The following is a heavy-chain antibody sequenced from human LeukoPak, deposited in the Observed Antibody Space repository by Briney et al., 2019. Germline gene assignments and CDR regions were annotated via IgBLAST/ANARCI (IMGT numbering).Heavy chain of an antibody. CDR3: ARGSGSYHTAYMN. V-gene: IGHV5-51*01. D-gene: IGHD1-26*01. J-gene: IGHJ4*02. CDR1: GYSLTNYW. Sequence: GESLKISCKGSGYSLTNYWIGLVRQMPGKGLELVGIIYPGDSDTRYSPSFQGQVTISADKSLNTAYLQSSSPKAPGTAMNYCARGSGSYHTAYMNWGQGSPVSVFS. CDR2: IYPGDSDT.